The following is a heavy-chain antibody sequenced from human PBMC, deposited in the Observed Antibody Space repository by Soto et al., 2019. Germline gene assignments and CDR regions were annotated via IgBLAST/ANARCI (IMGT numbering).Heavy chain of an antibody. J-gene: IGHJ4*02. Sequence: SETLSLTCAVFGGSLSGNYWSWIRQTPGKGLEWIGEINHSGGSNYNPSLKSRVTISVDTSKNQFSPKLTSVTDADTAVYYCARGYSAVGANWGQGTLVTVSS. CDR3: ARGYSAVGAN. CDR1: GGSLSGNY. D-gene: IGHD2-21*01. CDR2: INHSGGS. V-gene: IGHV4-34*01.